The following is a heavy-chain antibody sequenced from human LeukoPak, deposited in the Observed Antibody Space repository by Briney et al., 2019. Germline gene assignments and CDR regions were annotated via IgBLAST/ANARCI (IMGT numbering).Heavy chain of an antibody. J-gene: IGHJ4*02. CDR1: GYTFTTYG. Sequence: ASVKVSCKASGYTFTTYGISWVRQAPGQGLEWMGWISAYNGNTNYAQKLQGRVTMTTDTSTSTAYKELRSLRSDDTAVYYCARGRSIARIVVVPFFHYWGQGTLVTLSS. CDR3: ARGRSIARIVVVPFFHY. CDR2: ISAYNGNT. D-gene: IGHD3-22*01. V-gene: IGHV1-18*01.